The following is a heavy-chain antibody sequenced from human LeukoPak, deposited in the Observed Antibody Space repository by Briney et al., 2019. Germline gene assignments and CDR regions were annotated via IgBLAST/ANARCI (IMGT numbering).Heavy chain of an antibody. D-gene: IGHD5-12*01. Sequence: ASVKVSCKVSGYTLTELSMHWVRQAPGKGLEWMGGFDPEDGEAIYTQKFQGRITLTEDTSTDTAYMELSSLRSEDTAVYYCARDPGYPGGMDVWGQGTTVTVSS. CDR3: ARDPGYPGGMDV. CDR2: FDPEDGEA. J-gene: IGHJ6*02. CDR1: GYTLTELS. V-gene: IGHV1-24*01.